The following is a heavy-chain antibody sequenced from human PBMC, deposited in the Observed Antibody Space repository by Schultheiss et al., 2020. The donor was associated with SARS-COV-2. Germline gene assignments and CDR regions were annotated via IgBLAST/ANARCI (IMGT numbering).Heavy chain of an antibody. J-gene: IGHJ3*02. V-gene: IGHV3-53*05. CDR2: IYSGGST. CDR3: ARDADTAMVFGAFDI. Sequence: GGSLRLSCAASGFTVSSNYMSWVRQAPGKGLEWVSVIYSGGSTYYADSVKGRFTISRDNAKNSLYLQMNSLRAEDTALYYCARDADTAMVFGAFDIWGQGTMVTVSS. CDR1: GFTVSSNY. D-gene: IGHD5-18*01.